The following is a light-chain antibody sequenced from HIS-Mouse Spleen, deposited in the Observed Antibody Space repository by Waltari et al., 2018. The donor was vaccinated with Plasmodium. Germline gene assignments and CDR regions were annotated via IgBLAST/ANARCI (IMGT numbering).Light chain of an antibody. Sequence: EIVMTQSQATLSVSPGERATLSCRASQSVSSNLAWYQQKPGQAPRLLSYGASTRATGIPARFSGSGSGTEFTLTISSLQSEDFAVYYCQQYNNWPFTFGPGTKVDIK. V-gene: IGKV3-15*01. J-gene: IGKJ3*01. CDR1: QSVSSN. CDR2: GAS. CDR3: QQYNNWPFT.